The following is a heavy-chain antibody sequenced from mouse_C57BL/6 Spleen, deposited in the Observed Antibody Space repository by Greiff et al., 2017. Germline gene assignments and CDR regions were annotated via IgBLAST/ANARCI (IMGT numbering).Heavy chain of an antibody. Sequence: VQLQQSGPELVKPGASVKISCKASGYTFTDYYINWVKQRPGQGLEWIGWIFPGSGSTYYNEKFKGKATLTVDKSSSTAYMLLSSLTSEDSAVYFCARSDYYGSSYGAMDYWGQGTSVTVSS. D-gene: IGHD1-1*01. V-gene: IGHV1-75*01. CDR1: GYTFTDYY. J-gene: IGHJ4*01. CDR3: ARSDYYGSSYGAMDY. CDR2: IFPGSGST.